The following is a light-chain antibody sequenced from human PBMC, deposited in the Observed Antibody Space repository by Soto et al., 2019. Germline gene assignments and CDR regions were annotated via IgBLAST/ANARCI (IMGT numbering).Light chain of an antibody. CDR2: DAS. J-gene: IGKJ2*01. CDR1: QGVSNW. CDR3: QQYNTYSYT. Sequence: DSQMTQSPSTLSESVGDRVTITCRASQGVSNWLACYQQRPGKAPKLLIYDASTLESWVPSRFSGSGSGTEFTLPISGLRPYDFATYYCQQYNTYSYTFGQGTELEIK. V-gene: IGKV1-5*01.